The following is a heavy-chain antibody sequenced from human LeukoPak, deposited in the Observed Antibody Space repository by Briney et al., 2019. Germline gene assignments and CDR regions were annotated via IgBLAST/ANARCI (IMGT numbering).Heavy chain of an antibody. J-gene: IGHJ5*02. V-gene: IGHV3-15*01. CDR1: GFTFSNAW. CDR2: LKSKTDGGTT. Sequence: GGSLRLSCAASGFTFSNAWMSWVRQAPGKGLEWVGRLKSKTDGGTTDYAAPVKVRFTIARDDTENTLYLQMDSLRAEDTAVYYGVKGAHYDFLTGYRLLKVDPWGQGTLVTVSS. D-gene: IGHD3-9*01. CDR3: VKGAHYDFLTGYRLLKVDP.